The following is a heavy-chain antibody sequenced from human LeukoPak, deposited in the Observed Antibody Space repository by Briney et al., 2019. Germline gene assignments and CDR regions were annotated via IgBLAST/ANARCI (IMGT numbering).Heavy chain of an antibody. CDR2: ISGSGGST. J-gene: IGHJ4*02. V-gene: IGHV3-23*01. D-gene: IGHD3-16*02. Sequence: GGSLRLSCAASGFTFSSHAMSWVRQAPGKGLEWVSAISGSGGSTYYADSVKGRFTISRDNSKNTLYLQMNSLRAEDTAVYYCAKARRSSYTGGFDYWGQGTLVTVSS. CDR1: GFTFSSHA. CDR3: AKARRSSYTGGFDY.